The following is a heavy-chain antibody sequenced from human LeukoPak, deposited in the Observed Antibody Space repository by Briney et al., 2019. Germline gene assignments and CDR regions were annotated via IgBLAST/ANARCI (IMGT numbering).Heavy chain of an antibody. CDR1: GYTFTSYG. V-gene: IGHV1-18*04. J-gene: IGHJ4*02. Sequence: ASVKVSCKASGYTFTSYGISWVRQAPGQGLEWMGWFSAYNGNTNYAQKLQGRVTMTTDTSTSTAYMELRSLRSDDTAVYYCARDLRITMVRGLARFDYWGQATLVTVSS. CDR3: ARDLRITMVRGLARFDY. D-gene: IGHD3-10*01. CDR2: FSAYNGNT.